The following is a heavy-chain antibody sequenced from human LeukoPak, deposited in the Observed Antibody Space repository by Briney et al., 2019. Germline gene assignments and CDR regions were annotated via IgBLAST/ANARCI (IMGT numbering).Heavy chain of an antibody. V-gene: IGHV3-74*01. D-gene: IGHD3-10*01. CDR1: GFTLNGYW. Sequence: GGSLRLSCAAPGFTLNGYWMHWVRQAPGKGLVWVSRINSDGSTTSYADSVKGRFTISRDNSKNTLYLQMNSLRAEDTAVYFCARVSTGSYDWFDPWGQGTLVTVSS. J-gene: IGHJ5*02. CDR3: ARVSTGSYDWFDP. CDR2: INSDGSTT.